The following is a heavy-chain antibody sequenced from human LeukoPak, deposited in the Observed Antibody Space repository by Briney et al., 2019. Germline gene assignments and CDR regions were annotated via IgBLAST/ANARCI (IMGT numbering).Heavy chain of an antibody. CDR1: GFTFSSYW. V-gene: IGHV3-74*01. CDR3: ARSDSGYGPCLNI. D-gene: IGHD5-12*01. J-gene: IGHJ4*02. CDR2: INSDGSST. Sequence: GGSLRLSCAASGFTFSSYWMHWVRQAPGKGLVWVSRINSDGSSTSYADSVKGRFTISRDNAKNTLYLQMNSLRAEDTAVYYCARSDSGYGPCLNIWGQGTLVTVSS.